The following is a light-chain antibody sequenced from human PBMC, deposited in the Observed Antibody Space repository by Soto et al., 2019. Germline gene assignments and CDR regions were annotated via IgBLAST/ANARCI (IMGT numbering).Light chain of an antibody. CDR3: QQYGSSLGFT. Sequence: EIVLTQSPGTLSLSPGERATLSCRASQSVSSNYLAWYQQKPGQAPRLLIYGASSRATGIPDRFSGSGSGTDFTLTISRPEPEDFAVYYCQQYGSSLGFTFGPGTKVDIK. V-gene: IGKV3-20*01. J-gene: IGKJ3*01. CDR1: QSVSSNY. CDR2: GAS.